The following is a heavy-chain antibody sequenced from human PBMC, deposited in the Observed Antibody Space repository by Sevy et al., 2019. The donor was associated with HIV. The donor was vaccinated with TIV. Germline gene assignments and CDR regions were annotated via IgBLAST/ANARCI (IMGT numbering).Heavy chain of an antibody. V-gene: IGHV3-21*01. J-gene: IGHJ6*02. D-gene: IGHD2-2*01. Sequence: GGSLRLSCAASGFTFSSYSMNWVRQAPGKGLEWVSSISSSSYIYYADSVKGRFTISRDNAKNSLYLQMNSLRAEDTAVYYCARAGRSSYCSSTSCQYGMDVWGQGTTVTVSS. CDR1: GFTFSSYS. CDR2: ISSSSYI. CDR3: ARAGRSSYCSSTSCQYGMDV.